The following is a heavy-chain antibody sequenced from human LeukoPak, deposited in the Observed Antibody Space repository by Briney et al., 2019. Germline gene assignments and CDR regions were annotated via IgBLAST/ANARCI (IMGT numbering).Heavy chain of an antibody. J-gene: IGHJ4*02. CDR2: INHSGST. CDR1: GGSFSGYY. CDR3: ASRDYYDSSGYYNDLDY. V-gene: IGHV4-34*01. Sequence: SETLSLTCAVYGGSFSGYYWSWIRQPPGKGLEWIGDINHSGSTNYNPSLKSRVTISVDTSKNQFSLKLSSVTAADTAVYYCASRDYYDSSGYYNDLDYWGQGTLVTVSS. D-gene: IGHD3-22*01.